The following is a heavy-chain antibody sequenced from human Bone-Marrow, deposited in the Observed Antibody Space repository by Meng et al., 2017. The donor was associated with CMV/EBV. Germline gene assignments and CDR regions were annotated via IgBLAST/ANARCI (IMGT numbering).Heavy chain of an antibody. CDR1: GGAISTYF. CDR2: IYYSGRT. V-gene: IGHV4-59*01. J-gene: IGHJ4*02. Sequence: ESLKISCTVSGGAISTYFWSWIRQPPGKVLEWIGQIYYSGRTNYNPSLRSRVTISVDTSKNQFYLKLSSVTAADTAVYYCARSDSPHDLVDYWGQGTLVTVSS. D-gene: IGHD3-3*01. CDR3: ARSDSPHDLVDY.